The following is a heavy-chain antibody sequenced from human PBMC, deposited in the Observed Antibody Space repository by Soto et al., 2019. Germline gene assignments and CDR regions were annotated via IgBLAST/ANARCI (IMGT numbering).Heavy chain of an antibody. Sequence: PSETLSLTCTVSGGSITSGGYYWSWIRQHPGKGLEWIGYIYYSGFTYYNPSLKSRVTISVDTSKNQFSLKLSSVTAADTAVYYCASSFTVPAAIGYWGQGTLVTVSS. V-gene: IGHV4-31*03. CDR1: GGSITSGGYY. J-gene: IGHJ4*02. D-gene: IGHD2-2*02. CDR2: IYYSGFT. CDR3: ASSFTVPAAIGY.